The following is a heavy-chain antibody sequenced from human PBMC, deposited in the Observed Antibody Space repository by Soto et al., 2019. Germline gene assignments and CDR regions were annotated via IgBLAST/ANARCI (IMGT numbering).Heavy chain of an antibody. CDR1: GGTFSSYT. D-gene: IGHD3-10*01. CDR3: ARVGEYYYASGRVFGMDV. V-gene: IGHV1-69*02. CDR2: IIPILGIA. J-gene: IGHJ6*02. Sequence: QVQLVQSGAEVKKPGSSVKVSCKASGGTFSSYTISWVRQAPGQGLEWMGRIIPILGIANYAQKFQGRVTSTADKSTSTAYMELSSLGSEDTAVYYCARVGEYYYASGRVFGMDVWGQGTTVTVSS.